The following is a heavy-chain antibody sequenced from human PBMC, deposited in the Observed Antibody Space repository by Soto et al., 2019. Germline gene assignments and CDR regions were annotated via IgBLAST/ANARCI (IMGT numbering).Heavy chain of an antibody. CDR2: ISGSGGST. CDR1: GFTLSSYA. D-gene: IGHD6-19*01. CDR3: ANLGGSSGWYWFDP. Sequence: GGSLRLSCAASGFTLSSYAMSWVRQAPGKGLEWVSAISGSGGSTYYADSVKGRFTISRDNSKNTLYLQMNSLRAEDTAVYYCANLGGSSGWYWFDPWGQGTLVTVSS. V-gene: IGHV3-23*01. J-gene: IGHJ5*02.